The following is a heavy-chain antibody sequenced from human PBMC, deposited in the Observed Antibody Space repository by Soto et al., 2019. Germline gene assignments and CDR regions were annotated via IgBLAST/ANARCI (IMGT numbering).Heavy chain of an antibody. CDR1: GFTFSSYW. D-gene: IGHD1-26*01. CDR2: INSDGSST. Sequence: GGSLRLSCAASGFTFSSYWMHWVRQAPGKGLVWVSRINSDGSSTSYADSVKGRFTISRDNAKNTLYLQMNSLRAEDTAVYYCARPPIVGATKGYYGMDVWGQGTTVTVS. J-gene: IGHJ6*02. CDR3: ARPPIVGATKGYYGMDV. V-gene: IGHV3-74*01.